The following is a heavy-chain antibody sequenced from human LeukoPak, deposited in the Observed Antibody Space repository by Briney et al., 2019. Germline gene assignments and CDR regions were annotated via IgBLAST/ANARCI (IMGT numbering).Heavy chain of an antibody. CDR3: ARAGLGYCSSTSCTYYYYGMDV. Sequence: ASVKVSCKASGYTFTSYGISWVRQAPGQGLEWMGWISAYNGNTNYAQKLQGRVTMTTDTSTSTAYMELRSLRSDDTAVYYRARAGLGYCSSTSCTYYYYGMDVWGQGTTVTVSS. CDR1: GYTFTSYG. J-gene: IGHJ6*02. V-gene: IGHV1-18*01. D-gene: IGHD2-2*01. CDR2: ISAYNGNT.